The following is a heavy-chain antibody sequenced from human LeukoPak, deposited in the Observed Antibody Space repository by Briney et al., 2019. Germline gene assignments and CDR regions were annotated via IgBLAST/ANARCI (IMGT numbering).Heavy chain of an antibody. Sequence: PSETLSLTCAVSGGSISSSNWWSWVRQPPGKGLEWIGEIYHSGSTNYNPSLKSRVTISVDKSKNQFSMKLSSVTAADTAVYYCARDLWDYGSGSYYPDWGQGTLVTVSS. J-gene: IGHJ4*02. CDR1: GGSISSSNW. V-gene: IGHV4-4*02. CDR2: IYHSGST. D-gene: IGHD3-10*01. CDR3: ARDLWDYGSGSYYPD.